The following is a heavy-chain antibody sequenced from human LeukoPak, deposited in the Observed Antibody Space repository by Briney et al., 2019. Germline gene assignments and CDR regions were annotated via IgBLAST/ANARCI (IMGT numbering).Heavy chain of an antibody. V-gene: IGHV3-48*03. CDR2: ISSSGSSI. CDR3: ARDQEGYSYGLFDY. D-gene: IGHD5-18*01. Sequence: PGGSLRLSCSASGFTFSSYEMNWVRQAPGKGLEWVSYISSSGSSIYYADSVKGRFTISRDKAKNSLYLQMNSLRAEDTAVYYCARDQEGYSYGLFDYWGQGTPVTVSS. CDR1: GFTFSSYE. J-gene: IGHJ4*02.